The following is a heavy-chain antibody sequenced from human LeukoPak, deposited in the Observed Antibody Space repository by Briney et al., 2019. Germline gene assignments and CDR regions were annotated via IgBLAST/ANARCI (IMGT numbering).Heavy chain of an antibody. Sequence: SETLSLTCTVSGGSIRSYYWSWIRQPPGKGLEWIGDIYYSGSTNYNPSLKSRVTISVDTSKNQFSLKLSSVTAADTAVYYCARGIAGDWGNWFDPWGQGTLVTVSS. CDR1: GGSIRSYY. CDR3: ARGIAGDWGNWFDP. J-gene: IGHJ5*02. V-gene: IGHV4-59*01. D-gene: IGHD3/OR15-3a*01. CDR2: IYYSGST.